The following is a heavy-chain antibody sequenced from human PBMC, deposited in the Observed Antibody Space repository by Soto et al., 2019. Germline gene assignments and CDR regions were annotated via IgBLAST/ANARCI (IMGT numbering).Heavy chain of an antibody. CDR2: ISGSGDST. V-gene: IGHV3-23*01. D-gene: IGHD4-17*01. CDR1: GFTFSSHA. CDR3: AQGPHYADAFDI. Sequence: GGSLRLSCAASGFTFSSHAMSWVRQAPGKGLEWVSSISGSGDSTYYADSVKGRFTISRDNSKSTLYMQVSSLRVEDTAVYYCAQGPHYADAFDIWGQGTMVTVSS. J-gene: IGHJ3*02.